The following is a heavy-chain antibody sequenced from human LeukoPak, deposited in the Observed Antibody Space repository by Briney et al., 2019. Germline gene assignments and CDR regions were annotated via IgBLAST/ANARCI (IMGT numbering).Heavy chain of an antibody. CDR3: ARAPDYGDYPYPLGYFQH. CDR2: INAGNGNT. V-gene: IGHV1-3*01. J-gene: IGHJ1*01. CDR1: GYTFTSYY. Sequence: GASVKVSCKASGYTFTSYYMHWVRQAPGQRLEWMGWINAGNGNTKYSQKFQGRVTITRDTSASTAYMELGSLRSEDTAVYYCARAPDYGDYPYPLGYFQHWGQGTLVTVSS. D-gene: IGHD4-17*01.